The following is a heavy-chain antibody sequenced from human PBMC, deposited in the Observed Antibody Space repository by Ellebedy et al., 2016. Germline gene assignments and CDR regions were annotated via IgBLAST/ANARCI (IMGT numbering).Heavy chain of an antibody. J-gene: IGHJ6*02. CDR1: GYSFTSYW. CDR2: IDPSDSYT. Sequence: GESLKISXKGSGYSFTSYWISWVRQMPGKGLEWMGRIDPSDSYTNYSPSFQGHVTISADKSISTAYLQWSSLKASDTAMYYCARFCDYVWGSYLPPTRNAPYYYYGMDVWGQGTTVTVSS. V-gene: IGHV5-10-1*01. CDR3: ARFCDYVWGSYLPPTRNAPYYYYGMDV. D-gene: IGHD3-16*02.